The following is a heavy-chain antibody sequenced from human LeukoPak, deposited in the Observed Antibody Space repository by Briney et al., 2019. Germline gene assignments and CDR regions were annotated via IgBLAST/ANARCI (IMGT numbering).Heavy chain of an antibody. Sequence: GGSLRLSCAASGFNITSNYMNWVRQAPGKGLEWVAIIYSGGFTYYRDSVKGRFTISRDNSKNTLDLQMSSLRAEDTAVYYCARDVLREGSSFNWGQGTLVTVSS. D-gene: IGHD3-10*01. V-gene: IGHV3-66*01. CDR2: IYSGGFT. CDR3: ARDVLREGSSFN. J-gene: IGHJ4*02. CDR1: GFNITSNY.